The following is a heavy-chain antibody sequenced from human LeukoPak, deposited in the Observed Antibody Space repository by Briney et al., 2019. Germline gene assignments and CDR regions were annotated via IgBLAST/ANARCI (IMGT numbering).Heavy chain of an antibody. CDR3: ASGGYGYGYGSIDY. J-gene: IGHJ4*02. D-gene: IGHD5-18*01. V-gene: IGHV4-59*01. CDR2: IYYSGST. Sequence: SETLSLTCTVSGGSISSYYWSWIRQPPGKGLEWIGYIYYSGSTNYNPSLKSRVTISVDTSKNQFSLKLSSVTAADTAVYYCASGGYGYGYGSIDYWGQGTLVTVSS. CDR1: GGSISSYY.